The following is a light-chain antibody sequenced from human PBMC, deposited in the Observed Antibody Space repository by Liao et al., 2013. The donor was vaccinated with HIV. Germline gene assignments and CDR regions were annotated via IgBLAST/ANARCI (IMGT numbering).Light chain of an antibody. V-gene: IGLV3-1*01. J-gene: IGLJ3*02. CDR2: QDN. Sequence: SYEVTQPPSVSVSPGQTASIFCSGDNLGDKHASWYQQKPGQSPVLVIYQDNQRPSGIPERFSGSNSGNTATLTISGTQAMDEADYYCQAWDSSSWVFGGGTTLTVL. CDR3: QAWDSSSWV. CDR1: NLGDKH.